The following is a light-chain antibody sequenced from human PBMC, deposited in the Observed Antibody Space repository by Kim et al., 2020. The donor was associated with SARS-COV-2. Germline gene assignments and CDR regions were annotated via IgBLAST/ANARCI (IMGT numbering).Light chain of an antibody. V-gene: IGLV3-1*01. J-gene: IGLJ1*01. CDR3: QAWDRSTGV. Sequence: SVSPGQTASITCSGDKLGDKFVCWYQQKPGQAPVLVIYQDTKRPSGISERFSGSDSGTTATLTISGTQSMDEADYYCQAWDRSTGVFGTGTKVSVL. CDR1: KLGDKF. CDR2: QDT.